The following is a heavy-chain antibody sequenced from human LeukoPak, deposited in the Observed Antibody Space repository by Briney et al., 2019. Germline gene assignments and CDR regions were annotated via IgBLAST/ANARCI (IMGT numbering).Heavy chain of an antibody. CDR2: IKSKTDGGTT. V-gene: IGHV3-15*01. CDR3: ITFGVVLSAVTMVQGADSPIDY. D-gene: IGHD3-10*01. CDR1: GFTFSNAW. Sequence: PGGSLRLSCAASGFTFSNAWMSWVRQAPGKGLEWVGRIKSKTDGGTTDYAAPVKGRFTISRDDSKNTLYLQMNSPKTEDTAVYYYITFGVVLSAVTMVQGADSPIDYWGQGTLVTVSS. J-gene: IGHJ4*02.